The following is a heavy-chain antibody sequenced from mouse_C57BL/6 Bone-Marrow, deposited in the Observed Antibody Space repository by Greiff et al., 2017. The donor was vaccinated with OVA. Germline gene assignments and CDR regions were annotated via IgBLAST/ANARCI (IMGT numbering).Heavy chain of an antibody. D-gene: IGHD1-1*01. CDR2: IDPEDGDT. V-gene: IGHV14-1*01. CDR3: TARYYGSSRRFAY. CDR1: GFNIKDYY. J-gene: IGHJ3*01. Sequence: EVQLQQSGAELVRPGASVKLSCTASGFNIKDYYMHWVKQRPEQGLEWIGRIDPEDGDTEYAAKFQGKATLTADTSSNTAYLQLSSLTSEDTAVYYCTARYYGSSRRFAYWGQGTLVTVSA.